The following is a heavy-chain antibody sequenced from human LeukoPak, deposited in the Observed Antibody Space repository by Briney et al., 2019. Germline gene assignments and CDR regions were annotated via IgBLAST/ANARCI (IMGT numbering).Heavy chain of an antibody. Sequence: GGSLRLSCAASGFTFSSYGMHWVRQAPGKGLEWVAAIWYDGSNKYYADSVKGRFTISRDNSKNTLYLQMNSLRAEVTAVYYCARDLGYSYGPLDYWGQGTLVTISS. V-gene: IGHV3-33*01. D-gene: IGHD5-18*01. CDR3: ARDLGYSYGPLDY. J-gene: IGHJ4*02. CDR2: IWYDGSNK. CDR1: GFTFSSYG.